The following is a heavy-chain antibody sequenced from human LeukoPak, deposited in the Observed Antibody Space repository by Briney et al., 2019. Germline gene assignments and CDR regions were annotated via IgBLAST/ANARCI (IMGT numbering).Heavy chain of an antibody. CDR3: ARLYGSGFDY. D-gene: IGHD3-16*01. CDR2: IYYSGST. Sequence: SETLSLTCTVSGGSISGYYWSWIRQPPGKGLVYIGYIYYSGSTNYHPSPKSRVTIAVDTSKNQFSLRLSSVTAAETAVYYCARLYGSGFDYWGQGTLVTVSS. V-gene: IGHV4-59*08. J-gene: IGHJ4*02. CDR1: GGSISGYY.